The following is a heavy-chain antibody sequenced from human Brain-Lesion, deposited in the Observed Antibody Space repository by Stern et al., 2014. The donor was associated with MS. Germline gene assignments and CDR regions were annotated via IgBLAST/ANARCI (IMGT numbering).Heavy chain of an antibody. CDR1: GYTLTDLS. D-gene: IGHD4-23*01. Sequence: QVQLLQPGAEVKKPGASVKVSCKVSGYTLTDLSMHWVRQAPRKGLEWMGGFDPEDGETIYAQKFQGRVTMTEDTSTDTAYMELSSLRSEYPAVYYCATLSPGAGGNYYRHFDYWGQGTLVTVSS. V-gene: IGHV1-24*01. CDR3: ATLSPGAGGNYYRHFDY. J-gene: IGHJ4*02. CDR2: FDPEDGET.